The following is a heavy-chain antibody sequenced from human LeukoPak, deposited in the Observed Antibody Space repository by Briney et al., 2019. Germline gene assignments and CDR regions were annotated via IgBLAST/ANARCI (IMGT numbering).Heavy chain of an antibody. CDR2: ISSSGSTI. Sequence: GGSLRLSCAASGFTFSSYEMNWVRQAPGKGLEWVSYISSSGSTIYYADSVKGRFTISRDKAKNSLYLQMNSLRAEDTAVYYCARDHPDGYNTSPLDLWGQGTLVTVSS. CDR3: ARDHPDGYNTSPLDL. D-gene: IGHD5-24*01. V-gene: IGHV3-48*03. CDR1: GFTFSSYE. J-gene: IGHJ4*02.